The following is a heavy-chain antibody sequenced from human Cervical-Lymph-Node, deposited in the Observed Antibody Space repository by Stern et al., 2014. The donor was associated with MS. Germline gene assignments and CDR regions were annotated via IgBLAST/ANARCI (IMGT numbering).Heavy chain of an antibody. CDR1: SYTFSSYG. CDR2: ISGYDGDT. J-gene: IGHJ6*02. Sequence: QVQLVQSGADVKKPGASVKVSCKASSYTFSSYGIAWVRQAPGQGLEWMGWISGYDGDTNYEPKLQGRVTLTTDPSTRTAYMEIRSLRFDDTAVYYCARAYFDSYGLDVWGQGTTVTVSS. V-gene: IGHV1-18*04. CDR3: ARAYFDSYGLDV. D-gene: IGHD3-9*01.